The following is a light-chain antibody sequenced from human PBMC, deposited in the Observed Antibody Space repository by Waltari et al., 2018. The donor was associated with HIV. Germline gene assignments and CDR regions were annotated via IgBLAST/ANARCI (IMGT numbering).Light chain of an antibody. CDR1: QNVSSDY. Sequence: IVLTQSPTTLSLSPGESATLSCRASQNVSSDYLAWYRQRPGQDPRVVIYGVSNRATEIPDRITGSGSGTDFTFTISGLELEDVALYYCQQYSSSPYTFGQGTKLQIK. CDR2: GVS. J-gene: IGKJ2*01. CDR3: QQYSSSPYT. V-gene: IGKV3-20*01.